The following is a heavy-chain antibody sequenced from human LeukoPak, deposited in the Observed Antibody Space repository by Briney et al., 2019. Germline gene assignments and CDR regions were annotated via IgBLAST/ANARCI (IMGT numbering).Heavy chain of an antibody. CDR1: GFTFSSYS. CDR3: ARVEYSSSSWITYYYYDMDV. J-gene: IGHJ6*02. CDR2: ISSSSYYI. D-gene: IGHD6-6*01. V-gene: IGHV3-21*01. Sequence: PGGSLRLSCAASGFTFSSYSMNWVRQAPGKGLEWVSSISSSSYYIYYADSVKGRFTISRDNAKNSLYLQMNSLRAEDTAVYYCARVEYSSSSWITYYYYDMDVWGQGTTVTVSS.